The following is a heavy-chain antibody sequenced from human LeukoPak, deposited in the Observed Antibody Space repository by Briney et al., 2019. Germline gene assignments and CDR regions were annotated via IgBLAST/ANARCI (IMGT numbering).Heavy chain of an antibody. CDR3: ARFLIGGGSPHYFDY. Sequence: ASVKVSRKASGYTFTSYGISWVRQAPGQGLEWMGWISAYNGNTNYAQKFQGRVIMTTDTFTSTAYMELMSLRSDDTAVYYCARFLIGGGSPHYFDYWGQGTLVTVSS. CDR1: GYTFTSYG. D-gene: IGHD2-15*01. CDR2: ISAYNGNT. J-gene: IGHJ4*02. V-gene: IGHV1-18*01.